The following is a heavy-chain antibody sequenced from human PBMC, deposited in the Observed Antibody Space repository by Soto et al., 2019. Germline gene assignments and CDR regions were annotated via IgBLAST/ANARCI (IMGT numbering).Heavy chain of an antibody. J-gene: IGHJ1*01. Sequence: PGGSLRLSCVVSGFTFSSSAINWVRQSPGKGLEWVSTISGSGVAKFYADSVKGRFTISRDNSNNTVSLQMNSLRAEDAAVYYCAKDRSTGDIPWNVYWGQGTLVTVSS. CDR1: GFTFSSSA. D-gene: IGHD1-1*01. CDR3: AKDRSTGDIPWNVY. V-gene: IGHV3-23*01. CDR2: ISGSGVAK.